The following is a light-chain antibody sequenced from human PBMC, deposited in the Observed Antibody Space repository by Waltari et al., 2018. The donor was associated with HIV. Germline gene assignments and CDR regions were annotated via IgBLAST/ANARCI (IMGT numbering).Light chain of an antibody. V-gene: IGLV4-60*01. CDR3: ETWDSSTWV. CDR1: SGHSTNI. J-gene: IGLJ3*02. CDR2: LGGGVGY. Sequence: QPVLTQSSSASASLGSSVKLTCTLTSGHSTNIIAWHQQQPGKAPRYLMKLGGGVGYNKGSVVPNRFAGGSAGADSYRAISNRQLEDGADYCWETWDSSTWVVGGGTKVT.